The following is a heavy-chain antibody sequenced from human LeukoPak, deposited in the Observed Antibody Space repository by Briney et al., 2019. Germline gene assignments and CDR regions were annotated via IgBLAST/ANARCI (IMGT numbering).Heavy chain of an antibody. CDR3: ARSGWLGDAFDI. CDR1: GGSISSYY. CDR2: IYYSGST. J-gene: IGHJ3*02. Sequence: SETLSLTCTVSGGSISSYYWSWIRQPPGKGLEWTGYIYYSGSTNYNPSLKSRVTISVDTSKNQFSLKLSSVTAADTAVYYCARSGWLGDAFDIWGQGTMVTVSS. D-gene: IGHD6-19*01. V-gene: IGHV4-59*01.